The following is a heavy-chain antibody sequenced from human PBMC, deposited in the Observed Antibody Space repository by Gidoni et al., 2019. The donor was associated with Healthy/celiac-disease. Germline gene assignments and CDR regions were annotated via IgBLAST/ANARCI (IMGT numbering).Heavy chain of an antibody. CDR2: ISWNSGSI. CDR3: AKDSSPDQPFDY. CDR1: GLPFDDYA. D-gene: IGHD6-13*01. Sequence: EVQLVESGGGLVQPGRSLRLSCAASGLPFDDYAMHWVRQAPGKGLVWVSGISWNSGSIGYADSVKGRFTISRDNAKNSLYLQMNSLRAEDTALYYCAKDSSPDQPFDYWGQGTLVTVSS. V-gene: IGHV3-9*01. J-gene: IGHJ4*02.